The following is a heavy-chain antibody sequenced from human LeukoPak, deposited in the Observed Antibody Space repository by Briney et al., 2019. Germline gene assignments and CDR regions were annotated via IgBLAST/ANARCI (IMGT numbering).Heavy chain of an antibody. D-gene: IGHD1-1*01. Sequence: AGGSLRLSCAASGFTFSNYAMSWVRQAPGKGLEWVSAISGSGGSTYYADSVKGRFTISRDNSKNTLYLQMNSLRAEDTAVYYCAKPYNWNDETYFDYWGQGTLVTVSS. CDR1: GFTFSNYA. CDR2: ISGSGGST. J-gene: IGHJ4*02. V-gene: IGHV3-23*01. CDR3: AKPYNWNDETYFDY.